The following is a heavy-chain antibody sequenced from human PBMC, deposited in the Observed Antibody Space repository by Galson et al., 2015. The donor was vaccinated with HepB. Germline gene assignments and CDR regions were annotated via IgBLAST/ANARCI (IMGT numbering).Heavy chain of an antibody. CDR1: GFTFSNYA. CDR3: AKDLHIYGYGGSYYGLDV. D-gene: IGHD5-18*01. J-gene: IGHJ6*02. V-gene: IGHV3-23*01. CDR2: ISGSGGTT. Sequence: SLRLSCAASGFTFSNYAMSWVRQAPGKGLEWVSGISGSGGTTYYADSVKGHFTISRDNSKNTLYLQMNSLGAEDTAVYYCAKDLHIYGYGGSYYGLDVWGQGTTVTVSS.